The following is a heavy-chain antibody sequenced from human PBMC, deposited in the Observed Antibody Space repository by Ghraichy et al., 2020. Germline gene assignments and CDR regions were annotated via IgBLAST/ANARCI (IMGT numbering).Heavy chain of an antibody. D-gene: IGHD3-22*01. V-gene: IGHV3-43*01. J-gene: IGHJ4*02. CDR1: GFTFDDYT. Sequence: GGSLRLSCAASGFTFDDYTMHWVRQAPGKGLEWVSLITWDGGSTYYADSVKGRFTISRDNSKNSLYLQMNSLRTEDTALYYCAKGDLDTSGLAVDYWGQGTLVTVPS. CDR3: AKGDLDTSGLAVDY. CDR2: ITWDGGST.